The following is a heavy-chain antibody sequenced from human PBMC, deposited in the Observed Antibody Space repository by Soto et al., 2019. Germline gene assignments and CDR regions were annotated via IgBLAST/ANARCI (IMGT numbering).Heavy chain of an antibody. D-gene: IGHD6-25*01. V-gene: IGHV4-59*01. J-gene: IGHJ6*02. Sequence: QVQLQESGPGLVKPSETLSLTCTVSGGSISSYYWSWIRQPPGKGLEWIGYIYYSGSTNYNPSLTSRVTISVDTAKNQFSLKLSSVTAADTAVYYCARPSGLHYYGMDVWGPGTTVTVSS. CDR1: GGSISSYY. CDR2: IYYSGST. CDR3: ARPSGLHYYGMDV.